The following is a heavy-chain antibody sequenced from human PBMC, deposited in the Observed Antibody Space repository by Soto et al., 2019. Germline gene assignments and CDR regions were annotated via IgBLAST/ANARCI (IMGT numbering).Heavy chain of an antibody. CDR2: IRSKANSYAT. J-gene: IGHJ5*02. CDR1: GFTFSGSA. V-gene: IGHV3-73*01. D-gene: IGHD3-22*01. Sequence: PGGSLRLSCAASGFTFSGSAMHWVRQASGKGLEWVGRIRSKANSYATAYAASVKGRFTISRDDSKNTAYLQMNSLKTEDTAVYYCTRARGTYYYDSSGFDPWGQGTLVTVSS. CDR3: TRARGTYYYDSSGFDP.